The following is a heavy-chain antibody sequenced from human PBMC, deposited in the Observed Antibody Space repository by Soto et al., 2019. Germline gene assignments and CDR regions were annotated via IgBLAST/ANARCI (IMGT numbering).Heavy chain of an antibody. J-gene: IGHJ4*02. V-gene: IGHV3-23*01. CDR3: ASLIFGVEY. CDR1: GFTFSAYA. CDR2: ISGTRPST. Sequence: EVQLLESGGGLVQPGGSLRLSCAASGFTFSAYAMSWVRQAPGKGLEWVSGISGTRPSTYYAGSVQGRFTISGDSSRKMLLLQMNPPRAEDMAVYFCASLIFGVEYWGQGTQVTVSS. D-gene: IGHD3-3*01.